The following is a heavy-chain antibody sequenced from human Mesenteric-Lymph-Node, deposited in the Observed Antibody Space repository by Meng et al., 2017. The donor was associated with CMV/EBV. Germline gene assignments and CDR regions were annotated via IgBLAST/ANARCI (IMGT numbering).Heavy chain of an antibody. Sequence: GESLKISCKCSGYSFTNYWVGWVRQMPGKGLEWMGIIYPGDSDTRYSPSFQGQVTISADKSISTAYLQWSSLKASDTAMYYCAGLDTAMAFDYWGQGTLVTVSS. CDR1: GYSFTNYW. D-gene: IGHD5-18*01. CDR3: AGLDTAMAFDY. V-gene: IGHV5-51*01. CDR2: IYPGDSDT. J-gene: IGHJ4*02.